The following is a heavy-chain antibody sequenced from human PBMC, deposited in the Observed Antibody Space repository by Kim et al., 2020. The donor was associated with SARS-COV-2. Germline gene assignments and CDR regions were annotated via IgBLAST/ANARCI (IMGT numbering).Heavy chain of an antibody. V-gene: IGHV1-69*01. D-gene: IGHD2-21*01. Sequence: NPPKFQGRVTITADESTSTAYMELSSLRSEDTAVYYCARDGGAVIPFDYWGQGTLVTVSS. J-gene: IGHJ4*02. CDR3: ARDGGAVIPFDY.